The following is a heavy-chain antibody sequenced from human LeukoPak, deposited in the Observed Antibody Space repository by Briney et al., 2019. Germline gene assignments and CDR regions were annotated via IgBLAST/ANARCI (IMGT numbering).Heavy chain of an antibody. CDR1: GGPFSGYY. D-gene: IGHD3-10*01. V-gene: IGHV4-34*01. CDR3: ARSTFYGSGSFDY. CDR2: INHSGST. Sequence: SETLSLTCAVYGGPFSGYYWSWIRQPPGKGLEWIGEINHSGSTNYNPSLKSRVTISVDTSKNQFSLKLSSVTAADTAVYYCARSTFYGSGSFDYWGQGTLVTVSS. J-gene: IGHJ4*02.